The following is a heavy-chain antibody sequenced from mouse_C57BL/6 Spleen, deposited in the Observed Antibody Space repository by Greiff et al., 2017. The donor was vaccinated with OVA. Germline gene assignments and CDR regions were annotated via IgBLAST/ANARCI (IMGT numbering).Heavy chain of an antibody. J-gene: IGHJ2*01. CDR3: AREEVPFDY. Sequence: QVQLQQSGPELVKPGASVKISCKASGYAFSSSWMNWVKQRPGKGLEWIGRIYPGDGDTNYNGKFKGKATLTADKSSSTAYMQLSSLTSEDSAAYFCAREEVPFDYWGQGTTLTVSS. CDR2: IYPGDGDT. V-gene: IGHV1-82*01. CDR1: GYAFSSSW.